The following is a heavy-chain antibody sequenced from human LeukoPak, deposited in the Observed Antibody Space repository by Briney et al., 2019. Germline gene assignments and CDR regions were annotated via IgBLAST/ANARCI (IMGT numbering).Heavy chain of an antibody. CDR3: ARVLRYCSGGNCYSGGLGYMDV. V-gene: IGHV3-11*01. CDR1: GFTVSYNY. D-gene: IGHD2-15*01. Sequence: PGGSLRLSCVASGFTVSYNYMRWIRQAPGKGLEWVSSISRSGSTKYYADSVKGRFTISRDNAKNSLFLQMNSLRAEDTAVYYCARVLRYCSGGNCYSGGLGYMDVWGKGTTVTISS. J-gene: IGHJ6*03. CDR2: ISRSGSTK.